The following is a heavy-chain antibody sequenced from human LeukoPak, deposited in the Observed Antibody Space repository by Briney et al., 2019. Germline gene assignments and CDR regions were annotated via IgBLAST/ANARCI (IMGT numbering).Heavy chain of an antibody. V-gene: IGHV1-69*02. Sequence: SVKVSCKASGGTFSSYTISWVRQAPGQGLEWMGRIIPILGIANYAQKFQGRVTITADKSTSTAYMELSSLRSEDTAVYYCARGGTVVPAAPDAFDIWGQGTTVTVSS. J-gene: IGHJ3*02. CDR3: ARGGTVVPAAPDAFDI. CDR1: GGTFSSYT. D-gene: IGHD2-2*01. CDR2: IIPILGIA.